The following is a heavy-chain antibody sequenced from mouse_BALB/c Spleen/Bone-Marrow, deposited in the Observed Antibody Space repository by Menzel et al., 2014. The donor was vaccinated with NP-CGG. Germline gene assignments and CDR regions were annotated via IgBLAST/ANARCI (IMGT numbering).Heavy chain of an antibody. Sequence: EVMLVESGGGLVKPGGSLKLSCAASGFTFSSYAMSWVRQTPEKRLEWVASISSGGSTYYPDSVKGRFTISRDNARNFLYLHMSNMRSEDTAMYYCARGDYYGSSFYRYFDVWGAGTTVTVSS. CDR2: ISSGGST. D-gene: IGHD1-1*01. CDR3: ARGDYYGSSFYRYFDV. CDR1: GFTFSSYA. V-gene: IGHV5-6-5*01. J-gene: IGHJ1*01.